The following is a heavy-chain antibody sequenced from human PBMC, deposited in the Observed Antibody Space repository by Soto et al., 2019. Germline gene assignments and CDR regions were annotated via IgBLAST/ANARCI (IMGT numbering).Heavy chain of an antibody. V-gene: IGHV1-69*13. D-gene: IGHD1-20*01. J-gene: IGHJ6*02. CDR3: ARSPGITGTRASQYAMDV. Sequence: SVKVSCKASGDTFNTFAISWVRQAPGQGLEWMGGIIPIFGTPDYAQHFPGRVTISADESTNTAYLELSSLRSEDTAVYYCARSPGITGTRASQYAMDVWGQGTTVTVAS. CDR2: IIPIFGTP. CDR1: GDTFNTFA.